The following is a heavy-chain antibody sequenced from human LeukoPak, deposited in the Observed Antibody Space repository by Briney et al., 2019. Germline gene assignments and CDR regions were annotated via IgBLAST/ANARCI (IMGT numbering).Heavy chain of an antibody. Sequence: GGSLRLSCAASGFTFSNYAMSWVRQAPGKGLEWVSTISGSGGRTYYGDSVKGRFTISRDNFKNTLYMQMNSLRAEDTAVYYXXXXXXXXFWSGPIDNWGQGTLVTVSS. CDR2: ISGSGGRT. V-gene: IGHV3-23*01. CDR1: GFTFSNYA. J-gene: IGHJ4*02. D-gene: IGHD3-3*01. CDR3: XXXXXXXFWSGPIDN.